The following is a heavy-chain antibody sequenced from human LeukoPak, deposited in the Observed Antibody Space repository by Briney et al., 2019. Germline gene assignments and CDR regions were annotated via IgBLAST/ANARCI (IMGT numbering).Heavy chain of an antibody. D-gene: IGHD1-14*01. CDR2: ISSGGSDT. Sequence: GGSLRLSCVASGFSFSSYWMHWVRQDPGKGLVWVSRISSGGSDTKYVGSVKGRFTISRDNGKNTLYLEMNSLRVEDTAVYYCARDQTQAGPTTVDHWGQGTQVTVSS. CDR3: ARDQTQAGPTTVDH. CDR1: GFSFSSYW. V-gene: IGHV3-74*01. J-gene: IGHJ4*02.